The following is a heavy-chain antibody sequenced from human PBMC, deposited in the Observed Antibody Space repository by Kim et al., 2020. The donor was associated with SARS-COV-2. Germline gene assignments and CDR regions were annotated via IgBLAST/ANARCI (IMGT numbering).Heavy chain of an antibody. V-gene: IGHV4-59*13. J-gene: IGHJ4*02. D-gene: IGHD6-19*01. CDR3: ARGRGYSSGWYPRLYFDY. Sequence: SETLSLTCTVSGGSMSSYYWSWIRQPPGKGLEWIGYIYYSGSTNYNPSLKSRVTISVDTSKNQFSLKLSSVTAADTAVYYCARGRGYSSGWYPRLYFDYWGQGTLVTVSS. CDR2: IYYSGST. CDR1: GGSMSSYY.